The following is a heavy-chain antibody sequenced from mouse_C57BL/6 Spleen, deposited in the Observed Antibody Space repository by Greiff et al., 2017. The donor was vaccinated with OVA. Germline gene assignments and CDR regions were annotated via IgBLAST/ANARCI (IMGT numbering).Heavy chain of an antibody. J-gene: IGHJ2*01. CDR2: INPYNGGT. Sequence: EVQLQQSGPVLVKPGDSLKMSSKASGYTFTDYYMNWVKQSHGKSLEWIGVINPYNGGTSYNQKFKGKATLTVYKSSSTAYMELNSRTSEDAAVYYWARWVDYVSSYGYWGQGTTLTVSS. V-gene: IGHV1-19*01. CDR3: ARWVDYVSSYGY. CDR1: GYTFTDYY. D-gene: IGHD1-1*01.